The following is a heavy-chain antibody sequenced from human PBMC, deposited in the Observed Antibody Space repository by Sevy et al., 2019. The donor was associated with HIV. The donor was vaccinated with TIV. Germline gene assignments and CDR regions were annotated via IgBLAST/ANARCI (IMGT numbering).Heavy chain of an antibody. V-gene: IGHV3-23*01. D-gene: IGHD1-26*01. CDR3: ARTEWELLPFDY. J-gene: IGHJ4*02. CDR2: ISGNGGYT. CDR1: GFTFSSYA. Sequence: GGSLRLSCAASGFTFSSYAMSWVRQAPGKGLEWVSVISGNGGYTYYADSVKGRFTISRDNSKNTLYLQMNSLRAEDTAVYYCARTEWELLPFDYWGQGTLVTVSS.